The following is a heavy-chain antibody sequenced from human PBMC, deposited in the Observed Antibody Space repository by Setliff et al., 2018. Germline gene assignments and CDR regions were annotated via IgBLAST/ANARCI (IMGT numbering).Heavy chain of an antibody. J-gene: IGHJ5*02. D-gene: IGHD2-2*01. CDR3: ARDLGYCSRTSCHGDWFDP. CDR2: INTKTGKP. V-gene: IGHV7-4-1*02. CDR1: PYSFSGYY. Sequence: ASVKVSCKTSPYSFSGYYIHWVRQAPGQGLEWMGWINTKTGKPTYAQAFTGRFVFSLDTSVSTAYLQISSLKPEDTAVYYCARDLGYCSRTSCHGDWFDPWGQGTLVTVSS.